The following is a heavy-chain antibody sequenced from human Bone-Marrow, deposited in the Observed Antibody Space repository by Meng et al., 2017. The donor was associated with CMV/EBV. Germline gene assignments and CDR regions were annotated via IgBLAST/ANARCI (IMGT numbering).Heavy chain of an antibody. V-gene: IGHV1-2*02. CDR3: AREVYSSSWYKGAPGY. J-gene: IGHJ4*02. D-gene: IGHD6-13*01. CDR1: GYTFTGYY. CDR2: INPNSGGT. Sequence: ASVKVSCKASGYTFTGYYMHWVRQAPGQGLEWMGWINPNSGGTNYAQKFQGRVTMTRDTSISTAYMELSRLRSDDTAVYYCAREVYSSSWYKGAPGYWGQGTLVTVSS.